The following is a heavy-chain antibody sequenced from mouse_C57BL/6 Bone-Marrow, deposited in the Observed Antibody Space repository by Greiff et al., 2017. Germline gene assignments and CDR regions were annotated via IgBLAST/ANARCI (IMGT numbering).Heavy chain of an antibody. J-gene: IGHJ3*01. CDR1: GYTFTSYG. CDR3: ARRDGNSFAY. V-gene: IGHV1-81*01. D-gene: IGHD2-1*01. Sequence: QVQLKQSGAELARPGASVKLSCKASGYTFTSYGISWVKQRTGQGLEWIGEIYPRSGNTYYNEKFKGKATLTADKSSSTAYMELRSLTSEDSAVYFCARRDGNSFAYWGQGTLVTVSA. CDR2: IYPRSGNT.